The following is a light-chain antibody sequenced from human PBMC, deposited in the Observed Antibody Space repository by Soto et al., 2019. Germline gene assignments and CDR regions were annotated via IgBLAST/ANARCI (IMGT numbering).Light chain of an antibody. J-gene: IGLJ3*02. CDR3: AAWEDSLNGVV. Sequence: QLVLTQPPSASGTPAQRVTIACSGSSSNIGSTTVQWYQQLPGTAPKLLIYNNNQRPSGVPDRFSGSKSGTSASLAISGLQSEDEADYSCAAWEDSLNGVVFGGGTKLTVL. CDR2: NNN. V-gene: IGLV1-44*01. CDR1: SSNIGSTT.